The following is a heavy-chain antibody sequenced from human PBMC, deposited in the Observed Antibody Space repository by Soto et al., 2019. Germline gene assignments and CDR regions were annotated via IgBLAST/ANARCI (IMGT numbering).Heavy chain of an antibody. CDR1: GFTFSSYA. CDR3: ARAKDTRTGGPFDY. J-gene: IGHJ4*02. CDR2: ISYDGSNK. D-gene: IGHD2-2*02. Sequence: QVQLVESGGGVVQPGRSLRLSCAASGFTFSSYAMHWVRQAPGKGLEWVAVISYDGSNKYYADSVKGRFTISRDNSKNTLYLQLNSLRAEDTAVYYCARAKDTRTGGPFDYWGQGTLVTVSS. V-gene: IGHV3-30-3*01.